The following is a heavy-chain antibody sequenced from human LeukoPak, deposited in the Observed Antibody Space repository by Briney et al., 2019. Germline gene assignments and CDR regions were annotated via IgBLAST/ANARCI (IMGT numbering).Heavy chain of an antibody. CDR3: ARESRAGIFDY. J-gene: IGHJ4*02. D-gene: IGHD6-13*01. V-gene: IGHV4-34*01. CDR2: INHSGST. CDR1: GGSFSGYY. Sequence: SETLSLTCAVYGGSFSGYYWSWIRQPPGKGLEWIGEINHSGSTNYNPSLKSRVTISVDTSKNQLSLKLSSVTAADTAVYYCARESRAGIFDYWGQGTLVTVSS.